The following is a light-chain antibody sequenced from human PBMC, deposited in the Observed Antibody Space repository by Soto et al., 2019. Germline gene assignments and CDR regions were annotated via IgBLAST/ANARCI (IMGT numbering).Light chain of an antibody. Sequence: EIVLTQSPDTLSLSPGESATLSCRASQSVSSDYLAWYQQKPGRPPRLLIYGASSRATGIPDRFSGSGSGTDFTLTISRLEPEDFAVFYCQQYDNSVTFGQGTRLE. V-gene: IGKV3-20*01. CDR3: QQYDNSVT. J-gene: IGKJ5*01. CDR1: QSVSSDY. CDR2: GAS.